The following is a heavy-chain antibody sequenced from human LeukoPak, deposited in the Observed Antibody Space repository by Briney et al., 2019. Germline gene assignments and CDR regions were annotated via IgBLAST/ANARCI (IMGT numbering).Heavy chain of an antibody. CDR1: GFTFSSYW. Sequence: GGALRLSCAASGFTFSSYWMSWVRQATGKGLEWVSYFSSSSSTVYYADSVKGRFTISRDNAKNSVYLQMNSLRDVDTAVYYCARAILTGYYVFDIWGQGTMVTVSS. V-gene: IGHV3-48*02. J-gene: IGHJ3*02. D-gene: IGHD3-9*01. CDR3: ARAILTGYYVFDI. CDR2: FSSSSSTV.